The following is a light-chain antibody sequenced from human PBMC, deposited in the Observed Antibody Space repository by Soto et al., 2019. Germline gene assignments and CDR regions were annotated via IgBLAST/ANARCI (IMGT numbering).Light chain of an antibody. Sequence: QSALTQPASVSGSPGQSITISCTGTSSDVGGYNYVSWYQQHPGKAPKLMIYNVSNRPSGVSNRFSGSKSGNTASLTISGLHAEDDGHYYCSSFTSTNTVLFGGGTKLTVL. J-gene: IGLJ2*01. V-gene: IGLV2-14*01. CDR2: NVS. CDR1: SSDVGGYNY. CDR3: SSFTSTNTVL.